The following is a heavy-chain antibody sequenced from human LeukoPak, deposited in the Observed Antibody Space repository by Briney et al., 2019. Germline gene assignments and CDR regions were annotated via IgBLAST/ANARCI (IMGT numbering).Heavy chain of an antibody. D-gene: IGHD2-21*02. J-gene: IGHJ4*02. V-gene: IGHV4-34*01. Sequence: SETLSLTCAVYGGSFSGYYWSWIRQPPGKGLEWIGEINHSGSTNYNPSLKSRVTISVDTSKNQSSLKLSSVTAADTAVYYCAALVVTATRDYWGQGTLVTVSS. CDR2: INHSGST. CDR1: GGSFSGYY. CDR3: AALVVTATRDY.